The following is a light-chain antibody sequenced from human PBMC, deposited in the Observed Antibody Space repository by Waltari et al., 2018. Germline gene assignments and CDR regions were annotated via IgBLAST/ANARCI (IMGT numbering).Light chain of an antibody. V-gene: IGKV3-20*01. CDR2: GTS. CDR1: QTIASSS. CDR3: QQYGSSPPEIT. Sequence: EIVLTQSPGTLSLSPGERATLPCRASQTIASSSLTWYQQKPGQAPRLLIYGTSSRATGIPDRFSGSGSGTDFTLTISRLEPEDFAVYYCQQYGSSPPEITFGPGTKVDIK. J-gene: IGKJ3*01.